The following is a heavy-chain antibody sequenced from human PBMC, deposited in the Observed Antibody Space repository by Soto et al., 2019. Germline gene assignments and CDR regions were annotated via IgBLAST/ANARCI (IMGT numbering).Heavy chain of an antibody. D-gene: IGHD6-6*01. CDR2: INHSGST. Sequence: PSETLSLTCAVYGGSFRGCYWSWIRQPPGKGLEWIGEINHSGSTNYNPSLKSRVTISVDTSKNQFSLKLSSVTAADTAVYYCARKFGIAARPPPSRYMDVWGKGTTVTVSS. V-gene: IGHV4-34*01. CDR1: GGSFRGCY. CDR3: ARKFGIAARPPPSRYMDV. J-gene: IGHJ6*03.